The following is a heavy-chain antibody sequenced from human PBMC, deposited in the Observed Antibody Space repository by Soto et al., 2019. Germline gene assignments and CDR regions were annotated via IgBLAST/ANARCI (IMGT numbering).Heavy chain of an antibody. D-gene: IGHD1-26*01. Sequence: QVVLLQSGAEVKEPGSSVRLSCQVSGSTFNNFAFSWVRQAPGQGPEWLGGIVVMSNAADYSQRFQDRVTITEDTSTSTLYMELGSLTFDDTAVYYCARAIKRWEVNYYFDYWGQGTLVTVSS. CDR1: GSTFNNFA. V-gene: IGHV1-69*06. CDR2: IVVMSNAA. CDR3: ARAIKRWEVNYYFDY. J-gene: IGHJ4*02.